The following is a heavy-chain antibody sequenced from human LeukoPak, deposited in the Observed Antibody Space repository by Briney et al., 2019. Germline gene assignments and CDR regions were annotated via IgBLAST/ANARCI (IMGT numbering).Heavy chain of an antibody. CDR1: GYTLTELS. CDR2: FDPEDGET. Sequence: ASVKVSCKVSGYTLTELSMHWVRQAPGKGLEWMGGFDPEDGETVYAQNFQGRVTMTEDTSTDSAYMELSSLRSEDTAVYYCATSLRELLRLNLKWRFDYWGQGTLVTVSS. V-gene: IGHV1-24*01. D-gene: IGHD1-26*01. J-gene: IGHJ4*02. CDR3: ATSLRELLRLNLKWRFDY.